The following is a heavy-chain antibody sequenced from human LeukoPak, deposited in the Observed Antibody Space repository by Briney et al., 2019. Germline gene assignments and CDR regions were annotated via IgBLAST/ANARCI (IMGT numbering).Heavy chain of an antibody. CDR3: AKPVHWNDAFDI. CDR1: GFTFSSYA. Sequence: GGSLRLSCAASGFTFSSYAMSWVRQAPGKGLEWVSAISGSGGSTHYADSVKGRFTISRDNSKNTLYLQMNSLRAEDTAVYYCAKPVHWNDAFDIWGQGTMVTVSS. J-gene: IGHJ3*02. V-gene: IGHV3-23*01. D-gene: IGHD1-1*01. CDR2: ISGSGGST.